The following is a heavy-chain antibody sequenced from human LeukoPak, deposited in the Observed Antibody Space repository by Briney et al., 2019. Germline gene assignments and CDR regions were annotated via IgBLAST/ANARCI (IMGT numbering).Heavy chain of an antibody. J-gene: IGHJ4*02. CDR1: GFIVSDKY. D-gene: IGHD6-13*01. CDR3: TRGHYSNTL. Sequence: GGSLRLSCAASGFIVSDKYMSWVRQAPGKGLEWISVIYSDGNTYYSDSVKGRFTISKDNSKNTLLLQMDSLRVEDTAVYYCTRGHYSNTLGGQGTLVTVSS. V-gene: IGHV3-66*01. CDR2: IYSDGNT.